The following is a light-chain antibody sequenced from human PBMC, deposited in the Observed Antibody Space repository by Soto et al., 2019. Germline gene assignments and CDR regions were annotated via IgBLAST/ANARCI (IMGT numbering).Light chain of an antibody. Sequence: DIVMTQSPDSLAVSLGERATINCKSSQSVLYSSNNKNYLAWYQQKPGQPPKLLFYWASTRESVVPDRFSGSGSGTDFALTISSLQAEDVAVYYCQQYYSTPPTFGQGTKVEIK. CDR1: QSVLYSSNNKNY. CDR3: QQYYSTPPT. J-gene: IGKJ1*01. CDR2: WAS. V-gene: IGKV4-1*01.